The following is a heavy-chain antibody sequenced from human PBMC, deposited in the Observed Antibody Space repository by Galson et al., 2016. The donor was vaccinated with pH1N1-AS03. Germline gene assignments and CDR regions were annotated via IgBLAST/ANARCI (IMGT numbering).Heavy chain of an antibody. CDR2: IDWNDNK. CDR1: GFSLSTSGMC. Sequence: PALVKPTQTLTLACTFSGFSLSTSGMCVSWIRQPPGKALEWLARIDWNDNKYYRTSLKTRLTISKDTSKNQVVLTMTNMDPVDTATYYCARFHYGDYSGWFDPWGQGTLVTVSS. J-gene: IGHJ5*02. V-gene: IGHV2-70*11. D-gene: IGHD4-17*01. CDR3: ARFHYGDYSGWFDP.